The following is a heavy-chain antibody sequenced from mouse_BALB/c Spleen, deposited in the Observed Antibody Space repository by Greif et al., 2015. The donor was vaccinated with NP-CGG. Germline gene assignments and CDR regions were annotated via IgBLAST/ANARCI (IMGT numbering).Heavy chain of an antibody. CDR1: GYTFTSYY. Sequence: QVQLQQPGAELVKPGASVKLSRKASGYTFTSYYMYWVKQRPGQGLEWIGEINPSNGGTNFNEKFKSKATLTVDKSSSTAYMQLSSLTSEDSAVYYCTRRGLRYGAMDYWGQGTSVTVSS. V-gene: IGHV1S81*02. CDR2: INPSNGGT. J-gene: IGHJ4*01. D-gene: IGHD1-1*01. CDR3: TRRGLRYGAMDY.